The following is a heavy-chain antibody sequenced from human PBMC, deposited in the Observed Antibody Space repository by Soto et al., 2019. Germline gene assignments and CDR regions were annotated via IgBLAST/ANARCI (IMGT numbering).Heavy chain of an antibody. CDR1: SGSIDNVYW. CDR2: TSHDGVT. V-gene: IGHV4-4*02. CDR3: ARVPGP. J-gene: IGHJ5*02. Sequence: PSETLSLTCAVSSGSIDNVYWWSWVRQSPGKGLEWIGETSHDGVTNYNPSLKSRVTISVDRSKNQFSLKLSSVTVADTAVYYCARVPGPWGQGTLVTVSS.